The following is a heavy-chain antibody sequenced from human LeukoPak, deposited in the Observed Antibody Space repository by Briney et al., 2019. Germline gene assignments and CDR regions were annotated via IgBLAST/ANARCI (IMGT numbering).Heavy chain of an antibody. CDR1: GFIVSSNY. D-gene: IGHD1-26*01. V-gene: IGHV3-53*01. J-gene: IGHJ5*02. Sequence: GSLRLSCAAFGFIVSSNYMSWVRQDPGKGLEWVSVIYSGGATYYADSVKGRFTISRDNYKNMLYLQMNSLRAEDTAVYYCARGPIVGPTKGFDPWGQGTLVSLSS. CDR3: ARGPIVGPTKGFDP. CDR2: IYSGGAT.